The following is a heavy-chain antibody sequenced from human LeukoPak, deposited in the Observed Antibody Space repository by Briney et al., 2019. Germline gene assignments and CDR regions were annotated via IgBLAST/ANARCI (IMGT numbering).Heavy chain of an antibody. J-gene: IGHJ4*02. D-gene: IGHD1-14*01. V-gene: IGHV4-61*02. CDR2: IYTSGST. CDR1: GGSISSGSYY. Sequence: SETLSLTCTVSGGSISSGSYYWSWIRQPAGKGLEWIGRIYTSGSTNYNPSLKSRVTISVDTSKNQFSLKLSSVTAADTAVYYCATGSEHYFDYWGQGTLVTVSS. CDR3: ATGSEHYFDY.